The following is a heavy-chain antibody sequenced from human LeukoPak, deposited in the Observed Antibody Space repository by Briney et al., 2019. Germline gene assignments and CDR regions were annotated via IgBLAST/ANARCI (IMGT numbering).Heavy chain of an antibody. CDR1: GGSIRSYY. Sequence: SETLSLTCTVSGGSIRSYYWSWIRQPPGKGLEWIGYIYYSGSTNYNPSLKSRVTISVDTSKNQFSLKLSSVTAADTAVYYCARDIVVADNNWFDPWGQGILVTVSS. CDR3: ARDIVVADNNWFDP. D-gene: IGHD2-15*01. V-gene: IGHV4-59*01. J-gene: IGHJ5*02. CDR2: IYYSGST.